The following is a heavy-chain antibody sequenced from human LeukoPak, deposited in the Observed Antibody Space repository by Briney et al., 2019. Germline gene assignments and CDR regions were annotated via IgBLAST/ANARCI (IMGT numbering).Heavy chain of an antibody. CDR3: AHTLYYYGSGSYLLGYFDY. CDR2: IYWNDDK. CDR1: GFSLSTSGVG. D-gene: IGHD3-10*01. V-gene: IGHV2-5*01. Sequence: SGPTLVKPTQTLTLTCTFSGFSLSTSGVGVGWIRQPPGKALEWLALIYWNDDKRYSPSLKSRLTITKDTSKNQVVLTMTNMDPVDTATYYCAHTLYYYGSGSYLLGYFDYWGQGTLVTVSS. J-gene: IGHJ4*02.